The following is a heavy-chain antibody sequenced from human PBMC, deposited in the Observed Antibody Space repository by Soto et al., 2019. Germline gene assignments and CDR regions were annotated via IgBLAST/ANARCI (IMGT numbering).Heavy chain of an antibody. CDR1: GFTVSNNY. CDR2: IYSGGYT. D-gene: IGHD6-25*01. Sequence: EVQLVESGGGLIQPGGSLRLSCAVSGFTVSNNYMSWVRQAPGKGLEGVSVIYSGGYTAYGDSVKGRFTISRDNSKNTHYLKRNSWGAGAPAVFYWATQRGGGGYWGQGTLVTVSS. CDR3: ATQRGGGGY. J-gene: IGHJ4*02. V-gene: IGHV3-53*01.